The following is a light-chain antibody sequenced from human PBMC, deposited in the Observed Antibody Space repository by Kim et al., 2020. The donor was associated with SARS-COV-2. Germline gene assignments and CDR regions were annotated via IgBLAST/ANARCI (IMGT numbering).Light chain of an antibody. CDR1: QSVSSY. CDR2: DAF. Sequence: EIVLTQSPATLSLSPGERATLSCRASQSVSSYLAWYQQKPGQAPRLLIYDAFTRATGIPDRFSGSGSGTDFTLTISSLQPEDFAVYYCKKSKNGPRTFGERAKMEIK. V-gene: IGKV3-11*01. J-gene: IGKJ2*01. CDR3: KKSKNGPRT.